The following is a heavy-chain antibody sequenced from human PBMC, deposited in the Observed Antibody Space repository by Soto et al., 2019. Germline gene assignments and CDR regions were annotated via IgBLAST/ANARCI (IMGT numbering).Heavy chain of an antibody. Sequence: SETLSLTCFVSGYPITAGGYYWSWIRHHPGKGLEWIGSFYSSGSIIYNPSLRSRVSISGDTSSNQFSMSLTSVTAADTARYYCARMYSSGSGWFHPWGQGTLVTVSS. J-gene: IGHJ5*02. V-gene: IGHV4-31*03. CDR1: GYPITAGGYY. CDR2: FYSSGSI. D-gene: IGHD6-19*01. CDR3: ARMYSSGSGWFHP.